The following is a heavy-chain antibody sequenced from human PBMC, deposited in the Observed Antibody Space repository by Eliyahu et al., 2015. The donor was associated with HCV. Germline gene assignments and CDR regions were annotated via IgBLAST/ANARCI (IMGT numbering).Heavy chain of an antibody. CDR1: GXSFSGYY. CDR2: ITHGGDS. CDR3: ARGWGYFTSMNKYFYMDV. J-gene: IGHJ6*03. Sequence: QVQLQQWGAGLLKPSETLSLTCAVHGXSFSGYYWSWIRQPPGKGLEWIGEITHGGDSKYNPSLKSRVSISIDTSKNQFSLKVNSVTAADTAVYYCARGWGYFTSMNKYFYMDVWGEGTTVTVS. D-gene: IGHD1/OR15-1a*01. V-gene: IGHV4-34*02.